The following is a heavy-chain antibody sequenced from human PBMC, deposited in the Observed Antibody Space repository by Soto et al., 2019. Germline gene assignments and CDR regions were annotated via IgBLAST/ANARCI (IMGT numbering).Heavy chain of an antibody. CDR1: VGSFSGYY. Sequence: SETLSLACTVYVGSFSGYYWSWIRQPPGKGLEWIGEINHSGSTNYNPSLKSRVTISVDTSKNQFSLKLSSVTAADTAVYYCARVPYGDYYFDYWGQGTMVTVSS. V-gene: IGHV4-34*01. J-gene: IGHJ4*02. D-gene: IGHD4-17*01. CDR3: ARVPYGDYYFDY. CDR2: INHSGST.